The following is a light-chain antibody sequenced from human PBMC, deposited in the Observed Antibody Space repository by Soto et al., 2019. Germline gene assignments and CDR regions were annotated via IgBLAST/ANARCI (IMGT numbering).Light chain of an antibody. CDR1: QSVRTK. Sequence: EIVMTQSPATLSVSPGERATLSCRASQSVRTKLAWYQQKPGQAPRLLIYGASTRATGIPARFSGSGSGTDFTLTISSPQSEDFAVYYCQEYNNWPSMYTFGQGTKLEIK. CDR2: GAS. J-gene: IGKJ2*01. CDR3: QEYNNWPSMYT. V-gene: IGKV3-15*01.